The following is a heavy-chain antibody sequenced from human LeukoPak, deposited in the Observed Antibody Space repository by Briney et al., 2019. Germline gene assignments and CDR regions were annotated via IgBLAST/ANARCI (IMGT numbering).Heavy chain of an antibody. J-gene: IGHJ3*02. V-gene: IGHV3-48*03. CDR1: GFTFSSYE. CDR3: ASIAVGFDI. Sequence: GGSLRLSCAASGFTFSSYEMNWVRQAPGKGPEWVSYISSSGSTIYYADSVKGRFTISRDNAKNSLYLQMNSLRAEDTAVYYCASIAVGFDIWGQGTMVTVSS. D-gene: IGHD6-19*01. CDR2: ISSSGSTI.